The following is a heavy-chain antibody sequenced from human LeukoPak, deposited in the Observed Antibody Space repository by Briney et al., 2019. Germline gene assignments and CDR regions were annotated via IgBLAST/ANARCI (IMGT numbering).Heavy chain of an antibody. J-gene: IGHJ4*02. CDR1: GFTFSSFA. Sequence: PGGSLRLSCAASGFTFSSFAMRWVRQAPGKGLEWVSAISGSGGSTYYADSVKGRFTISRDNSKNTLYLQMNSLRAEDTAVYYCATSPSGSGTFLDYWGQGTLVTVSS. CDR3: ATSPSGSGTFLDY. V-gene: IGHV3-23*01. D-gene: IGHD3-10*01. CDR2: ISGSGGST.